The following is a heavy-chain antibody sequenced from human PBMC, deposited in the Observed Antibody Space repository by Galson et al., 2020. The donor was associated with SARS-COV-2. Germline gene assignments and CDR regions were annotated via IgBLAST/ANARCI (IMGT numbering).Heavy chain of an antibody. CDR2: IYYSGST. CDR3: AREVIGPNWFDP. Sequence: ASETLSLTCAVYGGSFSDYYWSWIRQSPGRGLEWIGYIYYSGSTYYNSSLKSRVTITVDTSKNQFSLKVSSVTAADTAVYYCAREVIGPNWFDPWGQGTLVTVSS. D-gene: IGHD2-21*01. J-gene: IGHJ5*02. CDR1: GGSFSDYY. V-gene: IGHV4-30-4*08.